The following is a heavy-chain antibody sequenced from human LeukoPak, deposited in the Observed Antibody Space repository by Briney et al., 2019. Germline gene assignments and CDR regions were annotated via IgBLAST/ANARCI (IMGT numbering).Heavy chain of an antibody. V-gene: IGHV3-53*01. J-gene: IGHJ5*02. D-gene: IGHD7-27*01. Sequence: PGGSLRLSCAASGFTVSTNYMTWVRQAPGKGLEWVSVIYSGGSTYYADSVKGLFTISRDNSKNTLYLQMNSLRAEDTALYYCSRNWGSDNWFDPWGQGTLVTVSS. CDR3: SRNWGSDNWFDP. CDR1: GFTVSTNY. CDR2: IYSGGST.